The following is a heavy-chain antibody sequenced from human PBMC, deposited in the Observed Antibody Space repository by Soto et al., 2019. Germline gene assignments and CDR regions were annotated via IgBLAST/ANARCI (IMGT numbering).Heavy chain of an antibody. CDR2: IYYSGST. V-gene: IGHV4-61*01. Sequence: QVQLQESGPGLVKPSETLSLTCTVSGGSVSSGSYYWSWIRQPPGKGLEWIGYIYYSGSTNYNPSLRSRVTISVDTSKNQFSLKLSSVTAADTAVYYCARGYSNYAVDYYGMDVWGQGTTVTVSS. J-gene: IGHJ6*02. CDR3: ARGYSNYAVDYYGMDV. D-gene: IGHD4-4*01. CDR1: GGSVSSGSYY.